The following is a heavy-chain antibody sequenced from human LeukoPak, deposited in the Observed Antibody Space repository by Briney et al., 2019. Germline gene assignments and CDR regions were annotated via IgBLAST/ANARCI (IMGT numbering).Heavy chain of an antibody. CDR2: IDHSGST. V-gene: IGHV4-34*01. Sequence: SETLSLTCAVYDESFSGYYCSWIRQPPRKGLEWIGEIDHSGSTNYNPSLQSRVTISVDTSKNQFSLKVSSVSAADTAVYYCAKGNRPYGEHEAFDIWGHGTTVTVSP. D-gene: IGHD3-10*01. J-gene: IGHJ3*02. CDR1: DESFSGYY. CDR3: AKGNRPYGEHEAFDI.